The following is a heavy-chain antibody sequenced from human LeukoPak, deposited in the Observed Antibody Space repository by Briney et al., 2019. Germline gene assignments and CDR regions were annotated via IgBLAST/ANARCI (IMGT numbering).Heavy chain of an antibody. J-gene: IGHJ4*02. CDR3: ARALRGYSYGQIDY. V-gene: IGHV3-30-3*01. D-gene: IGHD5-18*01. CDR2: ISYDGSNK. CDR1: GFTISSYA. Sequence: GGSLRLSCAVSGFTISSYAMHWVRQAPGKGLEWVAVISYDGSNKYYADSVKGRFTISRDNSKNTLYLQMNSLRAEDTAVYYCARALRGYSYGQIDYWGQGTLVTVSS.